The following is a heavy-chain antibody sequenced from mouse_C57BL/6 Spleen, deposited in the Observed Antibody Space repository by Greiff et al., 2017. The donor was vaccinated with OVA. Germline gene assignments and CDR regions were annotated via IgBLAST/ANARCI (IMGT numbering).Heavy chain of an antibody. J-gene: IGHJ4*01. CDR2: IYPSDSET. Sequence: VQLKQPGAELVRPGSSVKLSCKASGYTFTSYWMDWVKQRPGQGLEWIGNIYPSDSETHYNQKFKDKATLTVDKSSSTAYMQLSSLTSEDSAVYYCARRGSNYEGGYAMDYWGQGTSVTVSS. D-gene: IGHD2-5*01. CDR3: ARRGSNYEGGYAMDY. V-gene: IGHV1-61*01. CDR1: GYTFTSYW.